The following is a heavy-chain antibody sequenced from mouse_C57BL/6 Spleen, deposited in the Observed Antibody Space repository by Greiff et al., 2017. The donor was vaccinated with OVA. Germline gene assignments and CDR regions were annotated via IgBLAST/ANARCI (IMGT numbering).Heavy chain of an antibody. CDR2: IYPRSGNT. CDR1: GYTFTSYG. V-gene: IGHV1-81*01. D-gene: IGHD1-1*01. CDR3: ARGPTVVASNFDV. J-gene: IGHJ1*03. Sequence: QVQLKQSGAELARPGASVKLSCKASGYTFTSYGISWVKQRTGQGLEWIGEIYPRSGNTYYNEKFKGKATLTADKSSSTAYMELRSLTSEDSAVYFCARGPTVVASNFDVWGTGTTVTVSS.